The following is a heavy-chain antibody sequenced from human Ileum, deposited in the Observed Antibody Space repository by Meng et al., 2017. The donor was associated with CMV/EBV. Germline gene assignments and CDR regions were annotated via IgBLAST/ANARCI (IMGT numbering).Heavy chain of an antibody. V-gene: IGHV1-2*02. CDR2: INPNTGTT. Sequence: QVQLVQSGAEVKKPGASVKVSCKASGYTFTGYYLHWVRQAPGQGLEWMAWINPNTGTTDYAQKFRGRVTMTRDTSISTAYMELSSLKSDDTAVYYCARGGGAADYWGQGTLVTASS. D-gene: IGHD1-26*01. CDR3: ARGGGAADY. CDR1: GYTFTGYY. J-gene: IGHJ4*02.